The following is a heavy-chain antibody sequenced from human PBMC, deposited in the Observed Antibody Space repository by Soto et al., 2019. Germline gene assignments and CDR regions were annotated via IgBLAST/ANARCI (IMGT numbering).Heavy chain of an antibody. J-gene: IGHJ2*01. Sequence: GGSLRLSCAASGFTFSSYWMSWVRQAPGKGLEWVANIKQDGSEKYYVDSVKGRFTVSRDNSKNIVYLEMNSLRVEDTATYYCVKNRGAGSLSNWSFASWGRGSLVTVSS. CDR2: IKQDGSEK. D-gene: IGHD1-26*01. CDR1: GFTFSSYW. V-gene: IGHV3-7*02. CDR3: VKNRGAGSLSNWSFAS.